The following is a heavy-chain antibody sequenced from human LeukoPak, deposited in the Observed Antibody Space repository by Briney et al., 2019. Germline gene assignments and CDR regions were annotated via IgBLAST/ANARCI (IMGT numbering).Heavy chain of an antibody. CDR3: ARSHRLDYGDQTFDY. Sequence: SETLSLTCAVYGGSSSGYYWSWIRQPPGKGLEWIGEINHSGSTYYNPSLKSRVTISVDTSKNQFSLKLSSVTAADTAVYYCARSHRLDYGDQTFDYWGQGTLVTVSS. CDR2: INHSGST. CDR1: GGSSSGYY. D-gene: IGHD4-17*01. J-gene: IGHJ4*02. V-gene: IGHV4-34*01.